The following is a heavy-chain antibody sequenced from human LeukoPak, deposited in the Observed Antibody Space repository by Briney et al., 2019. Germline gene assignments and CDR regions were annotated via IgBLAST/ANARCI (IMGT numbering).Heavy chain of an antibody. D-gene: IGHD3-3*01. Sequence: PSETLSLTCSVSGGSIRNSSFYWGWVRQPPGKGLEWIGSIYYSGLTFYNPSLKSRLTMSVDTSNNQFSLKLMSVTAADTAVYYCASGTSTYYELYFWGQGTLVTVSS. J-gene: IGHJ4*02. CDR1: GGSIRNSSFY. CDR3: ASGTSTYYELYF. V-gene: IGHV4-39*01. CDR2: IYYSGLT.